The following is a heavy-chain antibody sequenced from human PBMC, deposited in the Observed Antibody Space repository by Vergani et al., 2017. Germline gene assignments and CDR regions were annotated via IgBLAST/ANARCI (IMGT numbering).Heavy chain of an antibody. J-gene: IGHJ2*01. Sequence: EVQLLESGGGLVQPGGSLRLSCAASGFTFSSYAMSWVRQAPGKGLEWVSAISGSGGSTYYADSVKGRFTISRDNSKNTLYLQMNSLRAEDTAVYYCAKVAFGSSWSKGMIWYIDLWGRGTLVTVSS. CDR2: ISGSGGST. D-gene: IGHD6-6*01. CDR1: GFTFSSYA. CDR3: AKVAFGSSWSKGMIWYIDL. V-gene: IGHV3-23*01.